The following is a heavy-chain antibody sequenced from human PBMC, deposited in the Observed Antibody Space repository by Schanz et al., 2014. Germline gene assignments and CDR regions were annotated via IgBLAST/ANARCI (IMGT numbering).Heavy chain of an antibody. CDR2: INPSSGTT. V-gene: IGHV1-46*03. J-gene: IGHJ4*02. D-gene: IGHD2-2*01. CDR3: ARGGFFDSTSFDS. CDR1: GYTFTTYY. Sequence: QVQLVQSGAEVKKPGVSVKVSCKASGYTFTTYYIHWVRQAPGQGLEWMGKINPSSGTTRIAQNFQSSLAVTRDTSTSTVNMELSSLRSEDTAVYYCARGGFFDSTSFDSWGQGTLVTVSS.